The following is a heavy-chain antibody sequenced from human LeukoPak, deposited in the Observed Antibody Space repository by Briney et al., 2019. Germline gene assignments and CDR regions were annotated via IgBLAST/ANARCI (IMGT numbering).Heavy chain of an antibody. Sequence: SETLSLTCTVSGGSISSTNYYWGWIRQPPGKGLEWIGSIYYSGSTYYNPSLKSRVTISVDTSKNQFSLKLSSVTAADTAVYYCARHFVMSYCSGTSCYDNWFDPWGQGTLVTVSS. CDR1: GGSISSTNYY. CDR2: IYYSGST. J-gene: IGHJ5*02. CDR3: ARHFVMSYCSGTSCYDNWFDP. V-gene: IGHV4-39*01. D-gene: IGHD2-2*01.